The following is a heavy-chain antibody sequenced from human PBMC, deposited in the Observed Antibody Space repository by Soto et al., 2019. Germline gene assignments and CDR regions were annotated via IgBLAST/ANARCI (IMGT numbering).Heavy chain of an antibody. D-gene: IGHD2-8*02. V-gene: IGHV4-4*07. CDR2: IYTSGGT. J-gene: IGHJ6*02. CDR3: AIGKAAGVDYGIAL. Sequence: SETLSLTCTVSGGSISSYYWSWIRQPAGKGLEWIGRIYTSGGTNYNPSLKSRVTMSVDTSKKYFFLKLNSVTAADTAVYYCAIGKAAGVDYGIALWGRGTTVPAP. CDR1: GGSISSYY.